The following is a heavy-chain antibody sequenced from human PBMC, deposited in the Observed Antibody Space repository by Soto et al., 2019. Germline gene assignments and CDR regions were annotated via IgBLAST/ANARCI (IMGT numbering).Heavy chain of an antibody. CDR1: GGSISSYY. Sequence: KPSETLSLTCTVSGGSISSYYWSWIRQPAGKGLEWIGRIYTSGSTNYNPSPKSRVTMSVDTSKNQFSLKLSSVTAADTAVYYCAREVRVDTSGCLDYWGQGTLVTVSS. V-gene: IGHV4-4*07. CDR2: IYTSGST. J-gene: IGHJ4*02. CDR3: AREVRVDTSGCLDY. D-gene: IGHD5-18*01.